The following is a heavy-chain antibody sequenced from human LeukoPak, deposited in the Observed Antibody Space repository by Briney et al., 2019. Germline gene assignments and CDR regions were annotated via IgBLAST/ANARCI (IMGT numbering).Heavy chain of an antibody. CDR2: IYYSGST. D-gene: IGHD3-3*01. Sequence: SETLSLTCTVSGGSISSYYWSWIRQPPGKGLEWIGYIYYSGSTNYNPSLKSRVTISVDTSKNQFSLKLSSVTAADTAVYYCARTVTIFGVVIFYYYMDVWGKGTTVTVSS. V-gene: IGHV4-59*12. CDR3: ARTVTIFGVVIFYYYMDV. CDR1: GGSISSYY. J-gene: IGHJ6*03.